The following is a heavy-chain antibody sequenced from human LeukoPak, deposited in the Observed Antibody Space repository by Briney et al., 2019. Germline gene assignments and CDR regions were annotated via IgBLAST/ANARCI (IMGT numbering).Heavy chain of an antibody. V-gene: IGHV4-34*01. CDR1: GGSFRGYY. CDR2: INHSGST. J-gene: IGHJ4*02. Sequence: SETLSLTCGVYGGSFRGYYWSWIRQPPGKGLEWIGEINHSGSTNYNPSLKSRVTISVDTSKNQFSLRLSSVTAADTAVYYCARGPSGYHNTGGQGTLVTVSS. D-gene: IGHD5-12*01. CDR3: ARGPSGYHNT.